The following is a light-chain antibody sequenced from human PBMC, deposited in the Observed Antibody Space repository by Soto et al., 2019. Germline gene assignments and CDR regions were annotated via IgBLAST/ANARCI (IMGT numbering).Light chain of an antibody. CDR3: SSYTTSSLYV. CDR1: NSDVGGYNY. J-gene: IGLJ1*01. V-gene: IGLV2-14*01. Sequence: LTQPASVSGSPGQSITISCSGTNSDVGGYNYVSWYQQHPGKAPKLMIYDVSYRPSGISNRFSGSKSDNTASLTISGLQAEDEADYYCSSYTTSSLYVFGTGTKVTVL. CDR2: DVS.